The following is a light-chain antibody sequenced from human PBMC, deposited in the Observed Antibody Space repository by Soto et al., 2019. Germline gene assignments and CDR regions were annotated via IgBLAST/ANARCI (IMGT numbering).Light chain of an antibody. CDR2: DAS. J-gene: IGKJ4*01. CDR1: QSVRSNF. Sequence: EIVFTQSPDILSLSPGERATLSCGASQSVRSNFLAWYQQKPGLAPRLLIYDASSRATGIPDRFSGSGSGTDFTLSISKLEPEDFAVYYCQQYGGSLTFGGGTKVDIK. CDR3: QQYGGSLT. V-gene: IGKV3D-20*01.